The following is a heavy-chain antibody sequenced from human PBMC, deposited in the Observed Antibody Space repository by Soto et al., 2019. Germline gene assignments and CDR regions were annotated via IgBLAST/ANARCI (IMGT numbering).Heavy chain of an antibody. CDR2: ISGSGGST. D-gene: IGHD2-15*01. J-gene: IGHJ1*01. CDR1: GFTFSSYA. Sequence: GGSLRLSCAASGFTFSSYAMSWVRQAPGKGLEWVSAISGSGGSTYYADSVKGRFTISRDNSKNTLYLQMNSLRAEDTAVYYCAKDLGYCSGGSCFQYFQHWGQGTLVTVSS. CDR3: AKDLGYCSGGSCFQYFQH. V-gene: IGHV3-23*01.